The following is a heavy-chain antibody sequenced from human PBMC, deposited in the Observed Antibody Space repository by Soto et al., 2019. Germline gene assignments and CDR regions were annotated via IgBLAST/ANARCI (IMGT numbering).Heavy chain of an antibody. D-gene: IGHD6-6*01. CDR1: GYSFTSYW. CDR3: ARLPRPSLDYYGMDV. CDR2: IYPGDSDT. Sequence: GESLKISCKVSGYSFTSYWIGWVRQMPGKGLEWMGIIYPGDSDTRYSPSFQGQVTISADKSISTAYLQWSSLKASDTAMYYCARLPRPSLDYYGMDVWGQGTTVTVSS. V-gene: IGHV5-51*01. J-gene: IGHJ6*02.